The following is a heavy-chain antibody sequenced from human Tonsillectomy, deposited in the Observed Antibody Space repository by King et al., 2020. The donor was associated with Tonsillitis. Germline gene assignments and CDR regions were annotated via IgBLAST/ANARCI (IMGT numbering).Heavy chain of an antibody. Sequence: VQLVESGGGVVQPGTSLTLSCAPSGFVFSNFGMHWVRQAPGKGLEWVAVIANDGTNQDYIDSVKGRFIVSRDNSGNTLYLHMNSLRVEDTAIYYCVKEAAPWAPFDSWGQGTLVTVSS. CDR3: VKEAAPWAPFDS. V-gene: IGHV3-33*05. D-gene: IGHD7-27*01. J-gene: IGHJ4*02. CDR1: GFVFSNFG. CDR2: IANDGTNQ.